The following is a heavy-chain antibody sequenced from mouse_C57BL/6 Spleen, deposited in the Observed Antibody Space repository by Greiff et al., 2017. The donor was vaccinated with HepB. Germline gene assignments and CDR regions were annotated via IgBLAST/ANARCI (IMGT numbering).Heavy chain of an antibody. CDR2: IDPSDSYT. V-gene: IGHV1-50*01. Sequence: QVQLQQPGAELVKPGASVKLSCKASGYTFTSYWMQWVKQRPGQGLEWIGEIDPSDSYTNYNQKFKGKATLTVDTSSSTAYMQRSSLTSEDSAVYYCARSEGNYFDYWGQGTTLTVSS. CDR1: GYTFTSYW. J-gene: IGHJ2*01. CDR3: ARSEGNYFDY.